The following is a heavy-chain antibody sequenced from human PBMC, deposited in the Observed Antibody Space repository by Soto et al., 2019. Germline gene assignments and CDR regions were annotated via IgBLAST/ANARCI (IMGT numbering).Heavy chain of an antibody. J-gene: IGHJ4*02. CDR2: ITAHNGDT. D-gene: IGHD3-22*01. V-gene: IGHV1-18*04. CDR3: ATEPIYYNDGSGYYPLGH. Sequence: QVQLVQSGAEVKKPGASVKVSCKASGYTFATYGFSWGRRAPEQALGSVEGITAHNGDTHYSRKSQGRVTLTTDTSTNTAYMELRSLTSDDTAVYFCATEPIYYNDGSGYYPLGHWGQGTLVTVSS. CDR1: GYTFATYG.